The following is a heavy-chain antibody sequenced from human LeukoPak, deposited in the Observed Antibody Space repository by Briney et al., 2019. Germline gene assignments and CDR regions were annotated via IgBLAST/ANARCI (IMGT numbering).Heavy chain of an antibody. CDR1: GFTFSSYS. V-gene: IGHV3-21*01. CDR2: ISSSSSYI. Sequence: PGGSLRLSCAASGFTFSSYSMNWVRQAPGKGLEWASSISSSSSYIYYADSVKGRFTISRDNAKNSLYLQMNSLRAEDTAVYYCVRDLRPYYFDYWGQGTLVTVSS. CDR3: VRDLRPYYFDY. J-gene: IGHJ4*02.